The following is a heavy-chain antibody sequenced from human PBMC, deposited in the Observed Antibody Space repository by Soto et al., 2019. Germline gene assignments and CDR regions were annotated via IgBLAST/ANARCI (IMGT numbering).Heavy chain of an antibody. D-gene: IGHD4-17*01. CDR3: AKDGIDTVTFEF. V-gene: IGHV3-23*01. J-gene: IGHJ4*02. CDR2: ISGSGDAT. CDR1: GFTFSRYA. Sequence: EVQLLESGGGLVQPGGSLRLSCAASGFTFSRYAMSWVRQTPGKGLEWVSVISGSGDATVYADSVKGRFATSGDNAKNTVYLQMNILRAEDTAVYYCAKDGIDTVTFEFWGQGTLVTVSS.